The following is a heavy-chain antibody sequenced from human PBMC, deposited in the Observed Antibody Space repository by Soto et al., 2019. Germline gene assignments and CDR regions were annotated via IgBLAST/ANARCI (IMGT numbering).Heavy chain of an antibody. V-gene: IGHV1-69*01. CDR1: GGSFNNYA. J-gene: IGHJ6*02. CDR2: IIPNFDTP. D-gene: IGHD3-10*01. CDR3: AVAMVREILIFESSGMHV. Sequence: QVHLVQSGAEVKKPGSSVKVSCKTSGGSFNNYAVSWVRQAPGQGLEWMGGIIPNFDTPNYAQKFQDSVTIIADESTSTVYMELRSLRSNNTAVYYCAVAMVREILIFESSGMHVWAQVNTVIVSS.